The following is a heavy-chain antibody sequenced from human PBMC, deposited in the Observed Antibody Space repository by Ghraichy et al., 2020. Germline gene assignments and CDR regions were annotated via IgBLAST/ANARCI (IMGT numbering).Heavy chain of an antibody. Sequence: ASVKVSCKASGYTFTGYYMHWVRQAPGQGLEWMGWINPNSGGTNYAQKFQGRVTMTRDTSISTAYMELSRLRSDDTAVYYCARDLGFWGLNTEPFDYWGQGTLVTVSS. J-gene: IGHJ4*02. CDR1: GYTFTGYY. CDR2: INPNSGGT. CDR3: ARDLGFWGLNTEPFDY. D-gene: IGHD3-10*01. V-gene: IGHV1-2*02.